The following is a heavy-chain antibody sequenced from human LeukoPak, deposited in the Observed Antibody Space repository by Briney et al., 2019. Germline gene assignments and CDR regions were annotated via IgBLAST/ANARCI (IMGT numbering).Heavy chain of an antibody. CDR3: AKHGGPNYYYYMDV. CDR1: GLTFRSYA. CDR2: ISGSGGST. D-gene: IGHD3-16*01. V-gene: IGHV3-23*01. Sequence: GGSLRLSCAASGLTFRSYAMNWVRQAPGKGLEWVSAISGSGGSTYYADSVKGRFTISRDNSKNTLYLQMNSLRAEDTAVYYCAKHGGPNYYYYMDVWGKGTTVTVSS. J-gene: IGHJ6*03.